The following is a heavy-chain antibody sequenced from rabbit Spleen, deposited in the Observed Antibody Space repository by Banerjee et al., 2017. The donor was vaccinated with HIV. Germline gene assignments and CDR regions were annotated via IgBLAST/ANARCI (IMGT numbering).Heavy chain of an antibody. D-gene: IGHD1-1*01. Sequence: QEQLVEYGGDLVQPEGSLTLTCKASGFSFSNKAVMCWVRQAPGKGLEWIACINAVTGKAVYATWAKGRFTISRTSSTTVTLQMTSLTAADRAAYFCARDLVGVIGWNFYLWGPGTLVTVS. CDR1: GFSFSNKAV. CDR2: INAVTGKA. CDR3: ARDLVGVIGWNFYL. J-gene: IGHJ4*01. V-gene: IGHV1S45*01.